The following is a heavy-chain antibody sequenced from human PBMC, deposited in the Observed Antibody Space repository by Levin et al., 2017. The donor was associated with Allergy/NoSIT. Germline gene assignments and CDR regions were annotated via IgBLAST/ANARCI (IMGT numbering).Heavy chain of an antibody. D-gene: IGHD3-3*01. Sequence: PSQTLSLTCTVSGGSISSSSYYWGWIRQPPGKGLEWIGSIYYSGSTYYNPSLKSRVTISVDTSKNQFSLKLSSVTAADTAVYYCARRGSGYYDFWSGYYSPPFDPWGQGTLVTVSS. CDR1: GGSISSSSYY. CDR3: ARRGSGYYDFWSGYYSPPFDP. J-gene: IGHJ5*02. V-gene: IGHV4-39*01. CDR2: IYYSGST.